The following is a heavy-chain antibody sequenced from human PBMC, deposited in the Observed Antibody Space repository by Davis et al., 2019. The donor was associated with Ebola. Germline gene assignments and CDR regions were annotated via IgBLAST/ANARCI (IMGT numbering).Heavy chain of an antibody. V-gene: IGHV4-34*01. CDR3: ARRRHDYYDSSGYYPEAYWFDP. CDR1: GGSFSGYY. J-gene: IGHJ5*02. D-gene: IGHD3-22*01. Sequence: SETLSLTCAVYGGSFSGYYWSWIRQPPGKGLEWIGEINHSGSTNYNPSLKSRVTISVDTSKNQFSLKLSSVTGADTAVYYCARRRHDYYDSSGYYPEAYWFDPWGQGTLVTVSS. CDR2: INHSGST.